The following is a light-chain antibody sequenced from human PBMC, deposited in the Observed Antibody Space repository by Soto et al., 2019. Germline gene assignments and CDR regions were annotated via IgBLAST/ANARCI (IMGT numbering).Light chain of an antibody. CDR2: EVS. Sequence: QSALTQPASVSGSPGQSITISCTGTSSDVGDYNYVSWYQQHPGKAPKLMIYEVSYRPSGVSNRFSGSKSGNTASLTISGLQAEDEADYYCSSYTTSFTRVFGTGTKVTVL. J-gene: IGLJ1*01. V-gene: IGLV2-14*01. CDR3: SSYTTSFTRV. CDR1: SSDVGDYNY.